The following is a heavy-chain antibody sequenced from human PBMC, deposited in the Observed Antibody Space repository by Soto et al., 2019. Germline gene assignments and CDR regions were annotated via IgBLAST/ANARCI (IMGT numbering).Heavy chain of an antibody. J-gene: IGHJ4*02. V-gene: IGHV1-3*01. D-gene: IGHD4-17*01. CDR1: GYTFTSYA. Sequence: ASVKVSCKASGYTFTSYAMHWVRQAPGQRLEWMGWINAGNGNTKYSQKFQGRVTITRDTSASTAYMELRSLRSDDTAVYYCARAPLTTFFQVFGAEFDYWGQGTLVTVSS. CDR2: INAGNGNT. CDR3: ARAPLTTFFQVFGAEFDY.